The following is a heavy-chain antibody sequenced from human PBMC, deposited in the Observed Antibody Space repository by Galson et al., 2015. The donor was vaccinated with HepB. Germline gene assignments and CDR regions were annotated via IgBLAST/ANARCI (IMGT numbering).Heavy chain of an antibody. Sequence: SLRLSCAASGFSFSNYGMHWVRQAPGKGLEWVAYISHDENTKRFADSVQGRFTVSRDNPKDTLYLHLNSLKTEDTAVYYCATVAWKINPGFDIWGRGSMVTVSP. J-gene: IGHJ3*02. CDR2: ISHDENTK. CDR3: ATVAWKINPGFDI. V-gene: IGHV3-30*02. D-gene: IGHD1-1*01. CDR1: GFSFSNYG.